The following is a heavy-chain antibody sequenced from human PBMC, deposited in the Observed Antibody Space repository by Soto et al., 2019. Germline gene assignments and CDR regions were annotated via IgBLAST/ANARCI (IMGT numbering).Heavy chain of an antibody. D-gene: IGHD3-22*01. CDR3: VSPEGYYDSSGYTLDF. CDR2: MFYSGNT. Sequence: SETLSLTCTVSGDSIRSSTYYWGWIRQPPGKGLEWIGSMFYSGNTYYNPSLKSRVTLSIDTSKNQFSLKLNSVTAADTAVYYCVSPEGYYDSSGYTLDFWGQGTLVTVSS. J-gene: IGHJ4*02. V-gene: IGHV4-39*01. CDR1: GDSIRSSTYY.